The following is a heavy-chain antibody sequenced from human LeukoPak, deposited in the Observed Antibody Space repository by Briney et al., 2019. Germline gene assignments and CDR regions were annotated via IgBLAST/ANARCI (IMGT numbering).Heavy chain of an antibody. CDR1: GGSFSGYY. Sequence: SETLSHTCAVYGGSFSGYYWSWIRQPPGKGLEWIGEINHSGSTNYNPSLKSRVTISVDTSKNQFSLKLSSVTAADTAVYYCARRDTDIVVVVAAFDYWGQGTLVTVSS. D-gene: IGHD2-15*01. CDR3: ARRDTDIVVVVAAFDY. V-gene: IGHV4-34*01. CDR2: INHSGST. J-gene: IGHJ4*02.